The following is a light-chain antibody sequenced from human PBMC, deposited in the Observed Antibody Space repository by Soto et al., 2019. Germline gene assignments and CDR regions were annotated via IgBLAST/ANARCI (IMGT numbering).Light chain of an antibody. CDR1: QGVSSN. V-gene: IGKV3-15*01. Sequence: EIVMTQSPANLSVSPGERATLSCRASQGVSSNLAWYQQKPGQGPRLLIYGASTRATSIPARFSGSGSGTKFTLIINSMQSEDDAAYYCQQYNKWPPYTFGQGTKVEIK. CDR2: GAS. CDR3: QQYNKWPPYT. J-gene: IGKJ2*01.